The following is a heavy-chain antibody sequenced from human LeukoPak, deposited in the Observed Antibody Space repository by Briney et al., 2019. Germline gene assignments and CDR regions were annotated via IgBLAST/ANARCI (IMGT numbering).Heavy chain of an antibody. J-gene: IGHJ4*02. CDR2: IKQDGSEK. Sequence: GGSLRLSCAASGFTFSSYWMSWVRQAPGKGLEWVANIKQDGSEKYYVDSVKGRFTISRDNSKNTLYLQMNSLRAEDTAVYYCAKAPTMIVVVIMSFDYWGQGTLVTVSS. D-gene: IGHD3-22*01. V-gene: IGHV3-7*03. CDR3: AKAPTMIVVVIMSFDY. CDR1: GFTFSSYW.